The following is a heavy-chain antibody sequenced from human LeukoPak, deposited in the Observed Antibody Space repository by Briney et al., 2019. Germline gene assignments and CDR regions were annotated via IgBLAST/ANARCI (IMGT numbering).Heavy chain of an antibody. D-gene: IGHD2-2*02. CDR3: ARDLYGQVGY. Sequence: ASVKVSCKASGYTFTSYGIIWVRQAPGQGLEWMGWISAYNGYTNYAQNLQGRVTMTADTSTSTAYMELRSLRSDDTAVYYCARDLYGQVGYWGQGTLVTVSS. CDR2: ISAYNGYT. J-gene: IGHJ4*02. CDR1: GYTFTSYG. V-gene: IGHV1-18*01.